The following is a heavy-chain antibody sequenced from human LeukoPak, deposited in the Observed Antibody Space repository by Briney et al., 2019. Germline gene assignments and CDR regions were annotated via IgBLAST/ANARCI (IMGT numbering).Heavy chain of an antibody. CDR2: ISGSGGST. CDR3: ARDRGNQRGYYYYYMDV. CDR1: GLTFSSYA. J-gene: IGHJ6*03. Sequence: AGGSLRLSCAASGLTFSSYAMSWVRQAPGKGLEWVSAISGSGGSTYYADSVKGRFTISRDNSKNTLYLQMNSLRAEDTAVYYCARDRGNQRGYYYYYMDVWGKGTTVTVSS. D-gene: IGHD1-14*01. V-gene: IGHV3-23*01.